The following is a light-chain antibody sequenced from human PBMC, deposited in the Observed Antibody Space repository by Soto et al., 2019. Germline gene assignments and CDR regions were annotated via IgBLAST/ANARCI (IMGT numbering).Light chain of an antibody. CDR1: SSNIGANYA. Sequence: QSALTQPPSVSGAPGHRVTISCAGSSSNIGANYAVHWYQQPPGTAPKLLIYDYNKRPSGVPDRFSGSKSGTSASLAITGLQAEDEADYYCQSYDSSLTGWVFGTGTKVNVL. CDR3: QSYDSSLTGWV. CDR2: DYN. V-gene: IGLV1-40*01. J-gene: IGLJ1*01.